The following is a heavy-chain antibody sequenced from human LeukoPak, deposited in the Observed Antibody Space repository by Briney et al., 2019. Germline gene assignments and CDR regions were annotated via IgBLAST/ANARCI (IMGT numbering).Heavy chain of an antibody. Sequence: ASVKVSCKASGYTFTSYGISWVRQAPGQGLEWMGWISAYNGNTNYAQKLQGRVTMTTDTSTSTAYMELRSLRSDDTAVYYCARVDPYYYDSSGVGGGYYFDYWGQGTLVTVSS. J-gene: IGHJ4*02. V-gene: IGHV1-18*01. CDR3: ARVDPYYYDSSGVGGGYYFDY. CDR1: GYTFTSYG. D-gene: IGHD3-22*01. CDR2: ISAYNGNT.